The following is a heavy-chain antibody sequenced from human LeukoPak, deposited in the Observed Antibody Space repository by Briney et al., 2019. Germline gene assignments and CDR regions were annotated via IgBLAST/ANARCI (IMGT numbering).Heavy chain of an antibody. J-gene: IGHJ4*02. CDR3: AHSIYYDFWSGYPPFDS. V-gene: IGHV2-5*01. CDR1: GFSLSTSRVG. Sequence: ESGPTLVNPTQTLTLTCTFSGFSLSTSRVGVGWIRQPPGKALEWLALIYWNDDKRYSPSLKSRLTITKDTSKNQVVLTMTNMDPVDTATYYCAHSIYYDFWSGYPPFDSWGQGTLVTVSS. CDR2: IYWNDDK. D-gene: IGHD3-3*01.